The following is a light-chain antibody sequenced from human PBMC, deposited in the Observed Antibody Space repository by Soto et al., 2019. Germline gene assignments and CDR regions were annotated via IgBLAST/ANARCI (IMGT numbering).Light chain of an antibody. Sequence: QSVLTQPSATSGTPGQRVTISYSGSSSNIGSNTVNWYQQLPGTAPKLLIYSNNQRPSGVPDRFSGSKSGTSASLAISGLQSEDEADYYCAAWDDSLNGLYVFGTGTKVTVL. V-gene: IGLV1-44*01. J-gene: IGLJ1*01. CDR3: AAWDDSLNGLYV. CDR1: SSNIGSNT. CDR2: SNN.